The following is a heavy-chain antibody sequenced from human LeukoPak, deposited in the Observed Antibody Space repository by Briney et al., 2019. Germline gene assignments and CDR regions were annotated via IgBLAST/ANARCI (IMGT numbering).Heavy chain of an antibody. CDR2: IYHSGST. CDR1: GGSISSGGYY. D-gene: IGHD6-6*01. Sequence: SETLSLTCTVSGGSISSGGYYWSWIRQPPGKGLEWIGYIYHSGSTYYNPSLKSRVTISVDRSKNQFSLKLSSVTAADTAVYYCARVLAARSSYYFDYWGQGTLVTVSS. J-gene: IGHJ4*02. V-gene: IGHV4-30-2*01. CDR3: ARVLAARSSYYFDY.